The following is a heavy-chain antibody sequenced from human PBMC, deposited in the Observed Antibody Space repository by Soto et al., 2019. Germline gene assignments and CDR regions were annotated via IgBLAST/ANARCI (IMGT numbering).Heavy chain of an antibody. Sequence: SETLSLTCTVSGASITQYYWNWIRQSPGKGLEWIASIHYGGNAYYSPSHTTRAAISRDTSKNRVSLGLRSVTAADTAVYYCARVNVTLDLWGLGTLVTVSS. CDR3: ARVNVTLDL. J-gene: IGHJ4*02. V-gene: IGHV4-59*04. CDR1: GASITQYY. D-gene: IGHD2-21*02. CDR2: IHYGGNA.